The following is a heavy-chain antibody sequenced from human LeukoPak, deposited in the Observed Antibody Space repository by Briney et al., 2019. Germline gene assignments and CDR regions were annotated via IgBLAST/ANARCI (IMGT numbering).Heavy chain of an antibody. CDR1: GYTFTSYG. CDR2: INPNSGGT. Sequence: GASVKVSCKASGYTFTSYGISWVRQAPGQGLEWMGWINPNSGGTNYAQKFQGRVTMTRDTSISTAYMELSRLRSDDTAVYYCASLHYDFWSGYYTSDAFDIWGQGTMVTVSS. D-gene: IGHD3-3*01. CDR3: ASLHYDFWSGYYTSDAFDI. J-gene: IGHJ3*02. V-gene: IGHV1-2*02.